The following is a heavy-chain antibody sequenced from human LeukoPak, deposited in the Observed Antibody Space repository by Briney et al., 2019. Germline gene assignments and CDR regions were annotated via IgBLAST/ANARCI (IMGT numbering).Heavy chain of an antibody. CDR2: IYYSGST. CDR1: GGSFSGYY. V-gene: IGHV4-39*01. Sequence: SETLSLTCAVYGGSFSGYYWGWIRQPPGKGLEWIGSIYYSGSTYYNPSLKSRVTISVDTSKNQFSLKLSSVTAADTAVYYCARYYYGSGSYGWFDPWGQGTLVTVSS. D-gene: IGHD3-10*01. CDR3: ARYYYGSGSYGWFDP. J-gene: IGHJ5*02.